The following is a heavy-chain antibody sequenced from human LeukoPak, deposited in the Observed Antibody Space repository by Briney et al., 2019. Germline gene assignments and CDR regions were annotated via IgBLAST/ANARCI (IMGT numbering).Heavy chain of an antibody. CDR1: GXTFSDYY. CDR3: ATGYSSGWY. Sequence: GSLRLSCAASGXTFSDYYMSWIRQAPXXGLEWVSYISSGGITIYYADSVKGRFTISRDNAKNSLYLQMNSLRAEDTAVYYCATGYSSGWYWGQGTLVTVSS. V-gene: IGHV3-11*01. J-gene: IGHJ4*02. CDR2: ISSGGITI. D-gene: IGHD6-19*01.